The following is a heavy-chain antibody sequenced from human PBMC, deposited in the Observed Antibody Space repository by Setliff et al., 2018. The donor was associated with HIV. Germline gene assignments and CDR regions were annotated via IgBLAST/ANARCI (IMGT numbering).Heavy chain of an antibody. CDR1: GGSISSYY. Sequence: SETLSLTCTVSGGSISSYYWSWIRQPPGKGLEWIGYIYYSGSTNYNPSLKSRVTISVDTSKNQFSLKLSSVTAADTAVYYCARSPHNYDILTGYRSRGGAFDIWGQGTMV. V-gene: IGHV4-59*01. J-gene: IGHJ3*02. D-gene: IGHD3-9*01. CDR2: IYYSGST. CDR3: ARSPHNYDILTGYRSRGGAFDI.